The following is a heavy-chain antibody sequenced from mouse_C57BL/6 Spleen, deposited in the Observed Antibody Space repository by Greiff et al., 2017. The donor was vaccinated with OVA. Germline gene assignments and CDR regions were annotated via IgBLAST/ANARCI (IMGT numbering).Heavy chain of an antibody. CDR3: ARSNYGSSFAY. D-gene: IGHD1-1*01. J-gene: IGHJ3*01. V-gene: IGHV7-3*01. CDR2: IRNKANGYTT. Sequence: EVQVVESGGGLVQPGGSLSLSCAASGFTFTDYYMSWVRQPPGKALEWLGFIRNKANGYTTEYSASVQGRFTISRDNSQSILYLQMNALRAEDSATYYCARSNYGSSFAYWGQGTLVTVSA. CDR1: GFTFTDYY.